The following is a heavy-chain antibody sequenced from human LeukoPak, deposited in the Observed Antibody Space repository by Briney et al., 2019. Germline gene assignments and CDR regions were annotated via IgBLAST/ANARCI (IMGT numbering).Heavy chain of an antibody. CDR2: IKEDGSEK. CDR3: TRDLPAGTGTSDY. D-gene: IGHD1-1*01. Sequence: ETLSLTCAVFDGSFSDYYWSWVRQPPGKGLEWVANIKEDGSEKYYVDSVKGRFTISRDNAKNSLYLQMNSLKTEDTAVYYCTRDLPAGTGTSDYWGQGTLVTVSS. J-gene: IGHJ4*02. V-gene: IGHV3-7*03. CDR1: DGSFSDYY.